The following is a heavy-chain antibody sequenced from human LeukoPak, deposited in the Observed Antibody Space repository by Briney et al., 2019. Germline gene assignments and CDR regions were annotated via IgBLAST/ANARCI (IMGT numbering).Heavy chain of an antibody. V-gene: IGHV1-18*01. CDR3: ARRGVVVPAAITVFDY. Sequence: ASVKVSCKASGYTFTSYGISWVRQAPGQGLEWIGWISAYNGNTNYAQKLQGRVTMTTDTSTSTAYMELRSLRSDDTAVYYCARRGVVVPAAITVFDYWGQGTLVTVSS. CDR2: ISAYNGNT. D-gene: IGHD2-2*02. J-gene: IGHJ4*02. CDR1: GYTFTSYG.